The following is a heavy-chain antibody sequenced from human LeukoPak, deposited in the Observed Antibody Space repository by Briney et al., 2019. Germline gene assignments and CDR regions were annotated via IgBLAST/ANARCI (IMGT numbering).Heavy chain of an antibody. J-gene: IGHJ4*02. Sequence: GGSLRLSCVASGFTFSDYAMNWVRQAPGKGLEWVSTFKTNYNQVYYAESVRGRFTISTDNSKNTLYLQMNSLRAEDTAMFYCARARGDSSPASRYFDYWGQGALVTVSS. CDR1: GFTFSDYA. V-gene: IGHV3-23*05. D-gene: IGHD5-18*01. CDR3: ARARGDSSPASRYFDY. CDR2: FKTNYNQV.